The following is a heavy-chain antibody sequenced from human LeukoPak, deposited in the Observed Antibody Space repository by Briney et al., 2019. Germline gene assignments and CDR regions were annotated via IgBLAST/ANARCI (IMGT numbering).Heavy chain of an antibody. D-gene: IGHD3-10*01. CDR1: GGSISSYY. CDR2: IYYSGST. J-gene: IGHJ5*02. V-gene: IGHV4-59*08. CDR3: ARGHPRGNWFDP. Sequence: SETLSLTCTVSGGSISSYYWSWIRQPPGKGLEWIGYIYYSGSTNYNPSLKSRVTISVDTSKNQFSLKLSSVTAADTAVYYCARGHPRGNWFDPWDQGTLVTVSS.